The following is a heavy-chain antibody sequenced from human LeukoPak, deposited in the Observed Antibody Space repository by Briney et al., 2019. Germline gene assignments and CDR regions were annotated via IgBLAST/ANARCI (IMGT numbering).Heavy chain of an antibody. J-gene: IGHJ4*02. CDR2: ISSSSGYI. CDR3: ARGSSSWGYQ. CDR1: GFTFSSYS. Sequence: GGSLRLSCAASGFTFSSYSMNWVRQAPGKGLEWVSSISSSSGYIYYADSVKGRFTISRDNAKNSLYLQMNSLGAEDTAVYYCARGSSSWGYQWGQGTLVTVSS. V-gene: IGHV3-21*04. D-gene: IGHD2-2*01.